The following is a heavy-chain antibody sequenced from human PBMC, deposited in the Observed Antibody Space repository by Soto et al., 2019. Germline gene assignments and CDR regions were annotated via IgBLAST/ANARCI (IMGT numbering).Heavy chain of an antibody. CDR3: ARGKYSYGFYYYYGMDV. D-gene: IGHD5-18*01. CDR1: GYTFTSYG. CDR2: ISAYNGNT. J-gene: IGHJ6*02. V-gene: IGHV1-18*01. Sequence: ASVTVSCKASGYTFTSYGISWVRQATGQGLEWMGWISAYNGNTNYAQKLQGRVTMTTDTSTSTAYMELRSLRSDDTAVYYCARGKYSYGFYYYYGMDVWGQGTTVTVSS.